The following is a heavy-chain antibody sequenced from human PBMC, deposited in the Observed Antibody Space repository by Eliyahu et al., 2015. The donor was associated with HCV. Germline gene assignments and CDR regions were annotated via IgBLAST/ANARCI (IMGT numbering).Heavy chain of an antibody. CDR1: GGSFSGYY. V-gene: IGHV4-34*01. J-gene: IGHJ4*02. Sequence: QVQLQQWGAGLLKPSESLSLTCAVXGGSFSGYYWXWXRQXPGKGLEWIGEXXQSGSTNYXPXLKSRITISVDTSKNQFSLKLSSVTAADTAVYYCARRPTLHYYGSGSYGYWGQGTLVTVSS. CDR2: XXQSGST. CDR3: ARRPTLHYYGSGSYGY. D-gene: IGHD3-10*01.